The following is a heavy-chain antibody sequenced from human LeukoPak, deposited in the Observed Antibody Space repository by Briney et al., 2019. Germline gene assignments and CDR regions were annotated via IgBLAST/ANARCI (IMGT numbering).Heavy chain of an antibody. D-gene: IGHD1-26*01. Sequence: GGSLRLSCAASGFTFSSYNMNWVRQAPGKGLEWVSSITSGSSYIYYADSVKGRFTISRDNAKNSLFLQMNSVRAEDTAVYYCAREPYSGSYGNYYYYFMDVWGKGTTVTISS. V-gene: IGHV3-21*01. CDR1: GFTFSSYN. CDR2: ITSGSSYI. CDR3: AREPYSGSYGNYYYYFMDV. J-gene: IGHJ6*03.